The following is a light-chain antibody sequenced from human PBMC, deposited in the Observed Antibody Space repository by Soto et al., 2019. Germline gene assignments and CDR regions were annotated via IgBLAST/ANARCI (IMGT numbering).Light chain of an antibody. CDR1: QTISRW. Sequence: EIQMTQYPATLSASVGDRVTITCRARQTISRWLAWYQQNPGKAPKLLIYEASSLQSGVQSRFSGSGSGTEVTLTISSLQPDDFATYYCQHYNVYPWTFGQGTKVDIK. CDR3: QHYNVYPWT. J-gene: IGKJ1*01. CDR2: EAS. V-gene: IGKV1-5*03.